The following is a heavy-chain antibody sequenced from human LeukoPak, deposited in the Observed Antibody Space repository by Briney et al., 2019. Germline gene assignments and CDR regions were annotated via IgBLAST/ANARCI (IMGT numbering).Heavy chain of an antibody. Sequence: PGGSLRLSCIAYGFTFSDYYMNWNRQAPGRGLEWVSYISGSGSDLYYADSVKGRFTISRDNAKNSLYLQMNSLRAEDTAVYYCARSIGSYYTMDVWGQGTTVTVSS. D-gene: IGHD3-22*01. V-gene: IGHV3-11*01. J-gene: IGHJ6*02. CDR3: ARSIGSYYTMDV. CDR2: ISGSGSDL. CDR1: GFTFSDYY.